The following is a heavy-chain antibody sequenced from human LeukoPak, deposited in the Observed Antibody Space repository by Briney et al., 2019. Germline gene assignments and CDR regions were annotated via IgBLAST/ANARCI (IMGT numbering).Heavy chain of an antibody. V-gene: IGHV1-2*02. CDR1: GYTFSDYY. CDR3: VRGIEAPNYFDY. D-gene: IGHD2-21*01. CDR2: INPSGGGT. Sequence: ASVKVSCKASGYTFSDYYVHWVRQAPGQGLEWVAWINPSGGGTNYAQNLQGRVTVTSDTSISTVYMEVRSLRSDDTAVYYCVRGIEAPNYFDYGGQGPLVTVSS. J-gene: IGHJ4*02.